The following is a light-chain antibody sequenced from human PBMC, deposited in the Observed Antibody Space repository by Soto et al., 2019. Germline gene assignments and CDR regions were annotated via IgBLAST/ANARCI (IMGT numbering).Light chain of an antibody. CDR2: GAS. CDR1: QRVGKNY. J-gene: IGKJ1*01. V-gene: IGKV3-20*01. CDR3: QQYDGSST. Sequence: EIVLTQSPGTLSLSPGERATLSCRASQRVGKNYLAWYQQKPGQAPRLLMYGASNRATGIPDRFSGSGSGTDFTLTITRLEPEDFAVYYCQQYDGSSTFGQGTKVEIK.